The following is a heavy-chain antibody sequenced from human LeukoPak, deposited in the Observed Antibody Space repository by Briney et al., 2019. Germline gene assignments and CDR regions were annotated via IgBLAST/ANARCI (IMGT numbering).Heavy chain of an antibody. CDR1: GGSISSGSYY. V-gene: IGHV4-61*02. J-gene: IGHJ4*02. Sequence: SETLSLTCTVSGGSISSGSYYWSWIRQPAGKGLEWIGRIYTSGSTNYNPSLKSRVTISVDTSKNQFSLKLSSVTAADTAVYYCARNPLNYYDSSGPHDYWGQGTLVTVSS. D-gene: IGHD3-22*01. CDR2: IYTSGST. CDR3: ARNPLNYYDSSGPHDY.